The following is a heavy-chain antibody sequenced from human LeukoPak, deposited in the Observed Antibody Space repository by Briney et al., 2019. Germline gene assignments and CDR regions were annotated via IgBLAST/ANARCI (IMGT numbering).Heavy chain of an antibody. D-gene: IGHD3-10*01. CDR2: INPNSGGT. V-gene: IGHV1-2*02. CDR1: GYTFTGYY. Sequence: ASVKVSCKASGYTFTGYYMHWVRQAPGQGLEWMGWINPNSGGTNYAQKFQGRVTMTRDTSISTAYMELSRLRSDDTAVYYCARDRDYYGSGSYIDYWGQGTLVTVSS. J-gene: IGHJ4*02. CDR3: ARDRDYYGSGSYIDY.